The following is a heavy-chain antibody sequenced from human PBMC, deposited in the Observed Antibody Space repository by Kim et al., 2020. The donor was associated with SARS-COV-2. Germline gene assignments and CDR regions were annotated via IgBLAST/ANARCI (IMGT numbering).Heavy chain of an antibody. Sequence: GGSLRLSCVASGFTFSNYAMHWVRQAPGKGLEWLAVISSDGSDKYYADSVKGRFTISRDNSQNTLYLQMDSQRTEDTAIYYCARDWGPNCIVDCHCPDFWGRGTLVTVSS. CDR3: ARDWGPNCIVDCHCPDF. D-gene: IGHD2-21*02. CDR2: ISSDGSDK. V-gene: IGHV3-30*04. CDR1: GFTFSNYA. J-gene: IGHJ4*02.